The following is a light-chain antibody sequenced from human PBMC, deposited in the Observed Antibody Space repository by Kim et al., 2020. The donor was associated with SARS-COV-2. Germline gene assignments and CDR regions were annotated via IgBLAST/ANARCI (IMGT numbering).Light chain of an antibody. Sequence: RVTISCSGTISNTGSNYVSWYQQVPGTVPKLLIYKGYEGPPGVPDRFSASRSGTSASLAISGLRSEDEADYYCAAWDDRLSGSYVFGTGTKVTVL. J-gene: IGLJ1*01. CDR2: KGY. CDR1: ISNTGSNY. V-gene: IGLV1-47*01. CDR3: AAWDDRLSGSYV.